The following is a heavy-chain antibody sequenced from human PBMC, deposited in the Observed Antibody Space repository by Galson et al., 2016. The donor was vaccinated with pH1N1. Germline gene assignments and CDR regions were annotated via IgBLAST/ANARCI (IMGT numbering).Heavy chain of an antibody. V-gene: IGHV1-69*13. D-gene: IGHD3-22*01. Sequence: SVKVSCKASGGTFRTYVISWVRQAPGQGLEWMGGIIPIFGTAKYAQKFQSRVTITADESTSTAYMELSSLRSEDTAVYYCASPSPFYGSSGYYLHFRDWGQGTLVTVSS. CDR2: IIPIFGTA. J-gene: IGHJ4*02. CDR1: GGTFRTYV. CDR3: ASPSPFYGSSGYYLHFRD.